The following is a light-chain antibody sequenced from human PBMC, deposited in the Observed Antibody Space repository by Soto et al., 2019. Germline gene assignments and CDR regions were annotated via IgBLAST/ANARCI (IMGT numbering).Light chain of an antibody. CDR3: QQYDSSPT. CDR1: QNILRN. J-gene: IGKJ5*01. Sequence: IVMTQSPATLSVSPGETATLSCRAPQNILRNLAWYQHKPGQAPRLLIYGASSRATGIPDRFSGSGSGTDFTLTIRRLEPEDFGVYYCQQYDSSPTFGQGTRLEI. CDR2: GAS. V-gene: IGKV3-20*01.